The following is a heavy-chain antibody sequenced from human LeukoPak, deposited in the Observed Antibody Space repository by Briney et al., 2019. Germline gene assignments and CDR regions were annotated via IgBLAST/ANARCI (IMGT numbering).Heavy chain of an antibody. Sequence: PSETLSLTCTVSGGSISSGSYYWSWIRQPAGKGLEWIGRIYTSGSTNYNPSLKSRVTISVDTSKNQFSLKLSSVTAADTAVYYCARESRITIFGVVIAYFDYWGQGTLVTVSS. J-gene: IGHJ4*02. CDR3: ARESRITIFGVVIAYFDY. CDR1: GGSISSGSYY. D-gene: IGHD3-3*01. V-gene: IGHV4-61*02. CDR2: IYTSGST.